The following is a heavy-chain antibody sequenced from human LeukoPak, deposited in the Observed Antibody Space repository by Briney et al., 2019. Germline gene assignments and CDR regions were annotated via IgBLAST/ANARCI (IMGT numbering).Heavy chain of an antibody. CDR3: ARRRFGELLSDAFDI. D-gene: IGHD3-10*01. CDR2: ISAYNGNT. V-gene: IGHV1-18*01. J-gene: IGHJ3*02. CDR1: GYTFTDNH. Sequence: ASVKVSCKASGYTFTDNHMYWIRQAPGQGLEWMGWISAYNGNTNYAQKLQGRVTMTTDTSTSTAYMELRSLRSDDTAVYYCARRRFGELLSDAFDIWGQGTMVTVSS.